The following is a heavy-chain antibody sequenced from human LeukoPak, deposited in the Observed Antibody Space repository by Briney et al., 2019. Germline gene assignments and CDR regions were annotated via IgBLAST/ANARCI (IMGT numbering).Heavy chain of an antibody. J-gene: IGHJ4*02. D-gene: IGHD5-12*01. CDR1: GFTFSNYW. CDR3: VRDGGVSGYDLLDY. V-gene: IGHV3-7*01. Sequence: GGSLRLSCATSGFTFSNYWMSWVRQAPGKGLEWVAHINQDGSEEHYMDSVKARFIISRDNAKNSLSLQMDSLRAEDTAVYYCVRDGGVSGYDLLDYWGQGTLVTVSS. CDR2: INQDGSEE.